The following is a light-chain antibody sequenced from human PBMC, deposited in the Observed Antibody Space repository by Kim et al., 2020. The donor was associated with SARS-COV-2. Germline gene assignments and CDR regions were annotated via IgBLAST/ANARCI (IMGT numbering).Light chain of an antibody. V-gene: IGKV3-15*01. CDR1: QSVCSN. CDR2: GAS. Sequence: STGETAPLPCRAIQSVCSNLAWYQQKPGQAPRLLIYGASPRATGIPARCSGSGAVTEVTLTISSLQSEDFAVYYCQQYNIWPITFGQGTRLEIK. J-gene: IGKJ5*01. CDR3: QQYNIWPIT.